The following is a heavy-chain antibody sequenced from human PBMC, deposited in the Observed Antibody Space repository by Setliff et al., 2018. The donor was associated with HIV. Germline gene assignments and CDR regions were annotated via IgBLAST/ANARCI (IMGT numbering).Heavy chain of an antibody. J-gene: IGHJ3*02. V-gene: IGHV4-38-2*01. D-gene: IGHD3-22*01. CDR3: ARILLYDSSAYFVNAFDI. Sequence: SETLSLTCAVSGYSIRSGYYWSWIRQPPGKGLEWIGSIYYSGSTNYNPSLKSRVTISVDTSKNQFYLKLSSVTAADTAVYYCARILLYDSSAYFVNAFDIWGQGTVVTVSS. CDR1: GYSIRSGYY. CDR2: IYYSGST.